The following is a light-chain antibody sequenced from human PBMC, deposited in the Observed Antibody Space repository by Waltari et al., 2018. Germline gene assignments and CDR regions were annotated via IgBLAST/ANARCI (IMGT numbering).Light chain of an antibody. J-gene: IGLJ1*01. CDR1: SSDVGAYNF. Sequence: QSALTQPPSASGSPGQSVPISCTGTSSDVGAYNFVSWYQQHPGKAPKLMIYDVSKRPSWVPDRFSGSKSGTTASLTVSGLQAGDEADYYCSSYAGSNNVFGTGTKVTVL. V-gene: IGLV2-8*01. CDR2: DVS. CDR3: SSYAGSNNV.